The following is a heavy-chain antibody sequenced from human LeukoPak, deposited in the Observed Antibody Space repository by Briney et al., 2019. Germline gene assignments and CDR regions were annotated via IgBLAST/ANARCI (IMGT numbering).Heavy chain of an antibody. CDR2: ISGSGGST. CDR3: ARLHSYYYYMDV. D-gene: IGHD2-15*01. V-gene: IGHV3-23*01. CDR1: GFTFSSYG. Sequence: GGSLRLSCAASGFTFSSYGMSWVRQAPGKGLEWVSAISGSGGSTYYADSVKGRFTISRDNAKNTLYLQMNSLRAEDTAVYYCARLHSYYYYMDVWGKGTTVTVSS. J-gene: IGHJ6*03.